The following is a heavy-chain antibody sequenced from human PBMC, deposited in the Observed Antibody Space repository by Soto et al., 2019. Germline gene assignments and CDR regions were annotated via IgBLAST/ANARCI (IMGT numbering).Heavy chain of an antibody. Sequence: WGSLRLSCAASGFTFISYAIHFFRHAPFKWLEWVAVISYDGSNKYYADSVKGRFTISRDNSKNTLYLQMNSLRAEDTAVYYCARDRRYCTNGVCPYYYGMDVWGQGTTVTVSS. D-gene: IGHD2-8*01. CDR3: ARDRRYCTNGVCPYYYGMDV. CDR1: GFTFISYA. J-gene: IGHJ6*02. V-gene: IGHV3-30-3*01. CDR2: ISYDGSNK.